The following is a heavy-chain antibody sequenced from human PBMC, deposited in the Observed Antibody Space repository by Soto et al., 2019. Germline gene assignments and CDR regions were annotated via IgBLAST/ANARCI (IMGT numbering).Heavy chain of an antibody. CDR3: AAGLRLGESTYYGMDV. CDR1: GGTFSSYA. Sequence: QVQLVQSGAEVQKPGSSVKVSCKASGGTFSSYAISWVRQAPGQGLEWMGGIIPIFGTANYAQKFQGRVTITADESTSTAYMELSSLRSEDTAVYYCAAGLRLGESTYYGMDVWGQGTTVTVSS. CDR2: IIPIFGTA. V-gene: IGHV1-69*01. J-gene: IGHJ6*02. D-gene: IGHD3-16*01.